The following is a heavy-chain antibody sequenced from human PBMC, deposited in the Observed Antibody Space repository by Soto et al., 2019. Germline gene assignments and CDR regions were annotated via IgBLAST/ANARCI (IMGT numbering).Heavy chain of an antibody. CDR2: IAYDGSNK. D-gene: IGHD6-13*01. CDR1: GFTFNSYA. CDR3: GRDRRDRYSSSWYKGAYGMDV. V-gene: IGHV3-30-3*01. J-gene: IGHJ6*02. Sequence: HPGGSLRLSCAASGFTFNSYAMHWVRQAPGKGLEWVAVIAYDGSNKYYADSVKGRFTISRDNSKNTLDLQMNSLRPEDTAVYYCGRDRRDRYSSSWYKGAYGMDVWGQGTTVTVSS.